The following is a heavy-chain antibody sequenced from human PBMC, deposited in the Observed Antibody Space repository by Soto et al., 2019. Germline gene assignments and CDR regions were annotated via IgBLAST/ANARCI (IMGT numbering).Heavy chain of an antibody. CDR2: IWYDGSNK. D-gene: IGHD4-17*01. V-gene: IGHV3-33*01. J-gene: IGHJ4*02. CDR1: GFTFSSYG. Sequence: GGSLRLSCAASGFTFSSYGMHWVRQAPGKGLEWVAVIWYDGSNKYYADSVKGRFTISRDNSKNTLYLQMNSLRAEDTAVYYCARDLVDGEGDYWGQGTLVTSPQ. CDR3: ARDLVDGEGDY.